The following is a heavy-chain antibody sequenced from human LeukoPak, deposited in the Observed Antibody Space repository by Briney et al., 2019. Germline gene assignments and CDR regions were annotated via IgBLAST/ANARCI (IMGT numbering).Heavy chain of an antibody. V-gene: IGHV5-51*01. CDR1: GYSFTSYW. J-gene: IGHJ5*02. CDR2: IYPGDSRI. D-gene: IGHD6-13*01. CDR3: ACRDLSSTWSVP. Sequence: GESLKISCQGFGYSFTSYWIGWVRQVPGKGMEWMGVIYPGDSRIRYNPSFQGQVTISVDKSISTAYLHWVSLKASDTAMYYCACRDLSSTWSVPWGQGTLVAVSS.